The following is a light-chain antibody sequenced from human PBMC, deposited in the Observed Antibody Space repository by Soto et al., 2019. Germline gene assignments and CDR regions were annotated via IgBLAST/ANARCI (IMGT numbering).Light chain of an antibody. Sequence: EIVLTQSPATLSLSPGERATLSCRASQSVSSYLAWYQQKPGRAPRLLIYDASNRATGIPARFSGSGSGTDFTLTISSLEPEDFAVDYCQQRSNWPPLFTFGPGTKVDIK. CDR3: QQRSNWPPLFT. V-gene: IGKV3-11*01. J-gene: IGKJ3*01. CDR2: DAS. CDR1: QSVSSY.